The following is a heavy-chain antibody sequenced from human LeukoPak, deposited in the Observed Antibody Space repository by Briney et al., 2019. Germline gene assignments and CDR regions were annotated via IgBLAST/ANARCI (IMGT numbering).Heavy chain of an antibody. CDR2: IYYSGST. CDR1: GDSISYYY. J-gene: IGHJ6*02. D-gene: IGHD3-16*02. V-gene: IGHV4-59*12. Sequence: SETLSLSCNVSGDSISYYYWSWIRQPPGKGLEWIGYIYYSGSTNYNPSLKSRVTISVDESKNQFSLKLSSVTAADTAVYYCAVNDYVWGSYRRYGMDVWGQGTTVTVSS. CDR3: AVNDYVWGSYRRYGMDV.